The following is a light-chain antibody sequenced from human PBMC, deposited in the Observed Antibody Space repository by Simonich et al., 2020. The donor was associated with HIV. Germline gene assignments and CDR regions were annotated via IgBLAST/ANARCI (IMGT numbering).Light chain of an antibody. V-gene: IGLV3-21*03. J-gene: IGLJ3*02. Sequence: SYVLTQPPSVSVAPGKTARITCGGNNIGSKSVHRYQQKPGQAPVLVVYDDSDRPPGIPERFSGSNPGNTATLAISRVEAGDEADYYCQVWDSSSDHPVFGGGTKLTVL. CDR3: QVWDSSSDHPV. CDR2: DDS. CDR1: NIGSKS.